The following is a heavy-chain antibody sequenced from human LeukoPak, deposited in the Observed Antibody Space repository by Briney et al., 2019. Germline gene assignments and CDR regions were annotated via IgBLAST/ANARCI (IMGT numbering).Heavy chain of an antibody. CDR2: FYYSGIT. V-gene: IGHV4-39*01. D-gene: IGHD1-26*01. CDR1: GGSVSSRSYY. Sequence: SETLSLTCTVSGGSVSSRSYYWGWIRQPPGKGLAWIGSFYYSGITYYNPSLKSRVTISVDTSKNQFSLKLSSVTAADTAVYYCARLPLVGATDFDYWGQGTLVTVSS. J-gene: IGHJ4*02. CDR3: ARLPLVGATDFDY.